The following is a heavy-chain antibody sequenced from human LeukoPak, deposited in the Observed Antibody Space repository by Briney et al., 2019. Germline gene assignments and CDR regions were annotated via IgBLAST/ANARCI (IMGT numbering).Heavy chain of an antibody. CDR2: IKQDGSEK. CDR1: GFTFSSYW. CDR3: ARASGGITIFGVVSY. D-gene: IGHD3-3*01. J-gene: IGHJ4*02. V-gene: IGHV3-7*01. Sequence: PGGPLRLSCAASGFTFSSYWMSWVRQAPGKGLEWVANIKQDGSEKYYVDSVKGRFTISRDNAKNSLYLQMNSLRAEDTAVYYCARASGGITIFGVVSYWGQGTLVTVSS.